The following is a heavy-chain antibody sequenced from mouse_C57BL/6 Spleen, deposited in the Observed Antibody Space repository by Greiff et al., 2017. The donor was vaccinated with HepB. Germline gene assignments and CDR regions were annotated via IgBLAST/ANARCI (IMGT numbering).Heavy chain of an antibody. D-gene: IGHD1-1*01. CDR2: IDPSDSYT. CDR3: ARSVSRYWYFDV. Sequence: VQLQQPGAELVKPGASVKLSCKASGYTFTSYWMQWVKQRPGQGLEWIGEIDPSDSYTNYNQKFKGKATLTVDTSSSTAYMQLSSLTSEDSAVYYCARSVSRYWYFDVWGTGTTVTVSS. J-gene: IGHJ1*03. V-gene: IGHV1-50*01. CDR1: GYTFTSYW.